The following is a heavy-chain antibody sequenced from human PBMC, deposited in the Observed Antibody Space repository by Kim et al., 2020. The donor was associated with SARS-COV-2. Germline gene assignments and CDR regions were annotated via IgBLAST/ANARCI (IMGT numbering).Heavy chain of an antibody. J-gene: IGHJ4*02. CDR1: GGSFSGYY. D-gene: IGHD3-10*01. Sequence: SETLSLTCAVYGGSFSGYYWSWIRQPPGKGLEWIGEINHSGSTNYNPSLKSRVTISVDTSKNQFSLKLSSVTAADTAVYYCARDGSIRTMVRGVYAFDYWGQGTLVTVSS. V-gene: IGHV4-34*01. CDR2: INHSGST. CDR3: ARDGSIRTMVRGVYAFDY.